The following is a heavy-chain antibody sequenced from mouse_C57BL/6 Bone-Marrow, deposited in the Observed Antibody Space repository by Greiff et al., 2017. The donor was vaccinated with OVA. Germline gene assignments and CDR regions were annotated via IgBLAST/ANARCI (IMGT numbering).Heavy chain of an antibody. CDR3: VRGANYYGSSPFDY. J-gene: IGHJ2*01. CDR1: GFSFNTYA. CDR2: IRSKSNNYAT. Sequence: EVMLVESGGGLVQPKGSLKLSCAASGFSFNTYAMNWVRQAPGKGLEWVARIRSKSNNYATYYADSVKDRFTISRDDSESMLYLQMNNLKTEDTAMYYCVRGANYYGSSPFDYWGQGTTLTVSS. V-gene: IGHV10-1*01. D-gene: IGHD1-1*01.